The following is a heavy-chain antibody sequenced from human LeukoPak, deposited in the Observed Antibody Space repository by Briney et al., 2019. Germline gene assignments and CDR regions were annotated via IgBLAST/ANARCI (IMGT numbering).Heavy chain of an antibody. J-gene: IGHJ4*02. V-gene: IGHV1-3*01. CDR3: ARAFDSGLNY. Sequence: ASVTVSCKASGYTFTSYAMHWVRQAPGQRLEWMGWINAGNGNTKYSLKFQGRVTITRDTSASTAYMELSSLRSEDTAVYYCARAFDSGLNYWGQGTLVSVSS. D-gene: IGHD6-19*01. CDR2: INAGNGNT. CDR1: GYTFTSYA.